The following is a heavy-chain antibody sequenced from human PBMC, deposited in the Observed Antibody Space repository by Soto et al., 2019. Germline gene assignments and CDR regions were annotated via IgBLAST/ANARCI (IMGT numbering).Heavy chain of an antibody. D-gene: IGHD2-15*01. V-gene: IGHV3-11*01. CDR2: ISSSGSTI. CDR1: GFTFSDYY. J-gene: IGHJ5*02. Sequence: QVQLVESGGGLVKPGVSLRLSCAASGFTFSDYYMSWIRQAPGEALACVSYISSSGSTIYYADSVKGRFTISRDNAKNSLTRQMIRLRAEDTGVYYCARDDGNGGLCSVGSCRGWFDPWGKGTVVTDYS. CDR3: ARDDGNGGLCSVGSCRGWFDP.